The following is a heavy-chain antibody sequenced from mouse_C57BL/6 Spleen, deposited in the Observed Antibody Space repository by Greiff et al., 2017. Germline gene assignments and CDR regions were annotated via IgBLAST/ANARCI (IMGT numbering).Heavy chain of an antibody. J-gene: IGHJ3*01. Sequence: QVQLQQPGAELVMPGASVKLSCKASGYTFTSYWMHWVKQRPGQGLEWIGEIDPSDSYTNYNQKFKGKYTLTVDKSSSTAYMPLSSLTSEDSAVYYCARQETGTRGTWFAYWGQGTLVTVSA. CDR2: IDPSDSYT. D-gene: IGHD4-1*01. V-gene: IGHV1-69*01. CDR1: GYTFTSYW. CDR3: ARQETGTRGTWFAY.